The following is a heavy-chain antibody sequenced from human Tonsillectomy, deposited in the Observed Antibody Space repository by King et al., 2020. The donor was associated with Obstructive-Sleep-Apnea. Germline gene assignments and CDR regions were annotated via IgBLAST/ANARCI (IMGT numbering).Heavy chain of an antibody. CDR1: GYTFTDYY. V-gene: IGHV1-2*04. Sequence: VQLVESGAEVKKPGASVKVSCKAAGYTFTDYYIHWVRQAPGQGLEWMGWINPNSGGTHYAQKFQGWVTMTRDTSINTAYMELSRLTYDDTAVYYCARELSNSWYEKGMDVWGQGTTVTVSS. CDR2: INPNSGGT. CDR3: ARELSNSWYEKGMDV. D-gene: IGHD6-19*01. J-gene: IGHJ6*02.